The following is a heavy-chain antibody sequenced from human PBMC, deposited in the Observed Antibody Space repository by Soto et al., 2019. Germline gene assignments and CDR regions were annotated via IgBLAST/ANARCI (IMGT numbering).Heavy chain of an antibody. V-gene: IGHV3-21*01. CDR3: TRDASRDSSARGWFDP. Sequence: LRLSCAASGFTFRSFTMNWVRQAPGKGLEWVSTISSNSAYIYYTDALRGRFTISRDNAKNSLHLQMNSLRAEDTAVYYCTRDASRDSSARGWFDPWGPGTLVTV. CDR1: GFTFRSFT. CDR2: ISSNSAYI. J-gene: IGHJ5*02. D-gene: IGHD6-13*01.